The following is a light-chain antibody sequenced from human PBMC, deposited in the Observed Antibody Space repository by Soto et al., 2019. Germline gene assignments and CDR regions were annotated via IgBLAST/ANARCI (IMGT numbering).Light chain of an antibody. J-gene: IGLJ2*01. CDR2: EVS. Sequence: HSALTQPASVSGSPGQSIAISCTGTNNDVGAYNYVSWYQRHPGKAPKLVIYEVSNRPSGVSNRFSGSKSGNTASLTISGLQAEDEADYYCSSYTTTRTLLFGGGTTVTVL. CDR3: SSYTTTRTLL. CDR1: NNDVGAYNY. V-gene: IGLV2-14*01.